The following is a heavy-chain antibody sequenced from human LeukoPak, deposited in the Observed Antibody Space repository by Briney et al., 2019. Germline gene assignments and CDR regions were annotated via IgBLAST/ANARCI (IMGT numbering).Heavy chain of an antibody. V-gene: IGHV1-24*01. CDR3: ATATSSSWSQPLDY. Sequence: ASVKVSCKVSGYSLTELSMHWVRQAPGKGLESMGGFDPEDGETIYAQKFQGRVTMTEDTSTDTAYMELSSLRSEDTAVYYCATATSSSWSQPLDYWGQGTLVTVSS. CDR1: GYSLTELS. J-gene: IGHJ4*02. D-gene: IGHD6-13*01. CDR2: FDPEDGET.